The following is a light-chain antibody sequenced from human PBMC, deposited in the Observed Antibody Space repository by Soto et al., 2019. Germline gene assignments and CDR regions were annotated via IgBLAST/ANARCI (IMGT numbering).Light chain of an antibody. CDR1: SSDVGAYNY. V-gene: IGLV2-8*01. J-gene: IGLJ3*02. CDR2: EVS. Sequence: QSALTQPPSASGSPGQSVTISCTGTSSDVGAYNYVSWYKQHPGKAPKLMIYEVSKRPSGVPDRFSGSKFGNTASLIVSGLQAEDEADYYCTSYAGSNNWVFGGGTKLPS. CDR3: TSYAGSNNWV.